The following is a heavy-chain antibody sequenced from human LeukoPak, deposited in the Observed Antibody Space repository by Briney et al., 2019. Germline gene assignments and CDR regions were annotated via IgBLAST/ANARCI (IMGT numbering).Heavy chain of an antibody. V-gene: IGHV4-4*07. D-gene: IGHD3-22*01. CDR2: IYTSGST. Sequence: SENLSLTCTVSGGSISSYYWSWIRQPAGKGLEWIGRIYTSGSTNYNPSLKSRVTMSVDTSKNQFSLKLSSVTAADTAVYYCARRDDRSGYYFDWGQGTLVTVSS. CDR3: ARRDDRSGYYFD. CDR1: GGSISSYY. J-gene: IGHJ4*02.